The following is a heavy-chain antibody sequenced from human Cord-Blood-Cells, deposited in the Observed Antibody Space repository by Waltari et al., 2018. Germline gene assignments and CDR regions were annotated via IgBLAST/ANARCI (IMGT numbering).Heavy chain of an antibody. CDR2: INPNSGGT. Sequence: QVQLVQSGAEVQKPGASVKVYCKASGYTFTGYYMHRVRQAPGQGPEWMGWINPNSGGTNYAQKFQGRVTMTRDTSISTAYMELSRLRSDDTAVYYCARDQGDLTGFYAFDIWGQGTMVTVSS. V-gene: IGHV1-2*02. CDR3: ARDQGDLTGFYAFDI. CDR1: GYTFTGYY. J-gene: IGHJ3*02. D-gene: IGHD7-27*01.